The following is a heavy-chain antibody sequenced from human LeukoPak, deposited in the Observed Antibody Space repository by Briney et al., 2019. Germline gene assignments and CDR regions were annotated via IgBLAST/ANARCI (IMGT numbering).Heavy chain of an antibody. CDR3: ARLAPGNYDILTGDPKVVFDY. CDR1: GGSISSFF. D-gene: IGHD3-9*01. V-gene: IGHV4-59*01. CDR2: VHSSGST. J-gene: IGHJ4*02. Sequence: PSETLSLTCTVSGGSISSFFWSWIRQPPGKGLEWIGYVHSSGSTKYNPSLKSRLIISVDISKTQFSLKLRSVRVADTAVYYCARLAPGNYDILTGDPKVVFDYWGQGALVTVSS.